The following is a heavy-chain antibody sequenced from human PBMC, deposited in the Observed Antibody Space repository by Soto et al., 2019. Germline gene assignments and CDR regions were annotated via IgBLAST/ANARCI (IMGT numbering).Heavy chain of an antibody. CDR2: IYYSGST. Sequence: PSQTLSLTCTVSDGSISSCGYYWSCLRQHPGKGLDWIGYIYYSGSTYYNPSLKSRVTISVDTSKNQFSLKLSSVTAADTAVNYSTTVHAAYLPLISYYCMAVCGPGTPATVS. J-gene: IGHJ6*02. CDR3: TTVHAAYLPLISYYCMAV. V-gene: IGHV4-31*03. CDR1: DGSISSCGYY. D-gene: IGHD2-15*01.